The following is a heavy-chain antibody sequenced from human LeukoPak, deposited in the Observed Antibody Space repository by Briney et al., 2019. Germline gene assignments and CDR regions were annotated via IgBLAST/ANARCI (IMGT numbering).Heavy chain of an antibody. V-gene: IGHV3-23*01. CDR2: ISGSGGST. Sequence: GGSLRLSCAASGFTFSSYAMSWVRQAPGKGLEWVSAISGSGGSTYYADSVKGRFTISRDNSKNTLCLQMNSLRAEDTAVYYCAKDEGLELRGYFDYWGQGTLVTVSS. D-gene: IGHD1-7*01. CDR3: AKDEGLELRGYFDY. CDR1: GFTFSSYA. J-gene: IGHJ4*02.